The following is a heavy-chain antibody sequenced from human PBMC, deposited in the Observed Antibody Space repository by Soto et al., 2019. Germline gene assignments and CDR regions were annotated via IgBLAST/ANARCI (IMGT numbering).Heavy chain of an antibody. V-gene: IGHV1-69*12. D-gene: IGHD1-26*01. CDR1: GGTFSSYA. Sequence: QVQLVQSGAEVKKPGSSVKVSCKASGGTFSSYAISWVRQAPGQGLEWMGGIIPIFGTANYAQKFQGRVTITADVSTSTAYMELSSLRSEDTAVYYCARDPLDVYYFWYFDLWGRGTLVTVSS. CDR2: IIPIFGTA. J-gene: IGHJ2*01. CDR3: ARDPLDVYYFWYFDL.